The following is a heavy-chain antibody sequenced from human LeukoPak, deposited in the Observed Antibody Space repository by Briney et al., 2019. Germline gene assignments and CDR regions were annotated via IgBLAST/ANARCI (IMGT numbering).Heavy chain of an antibody. V-gene: IGHV1-58*01. CDR2: IVVGSGNT. Sequence: TSVKVSCKASGFTFTSSAVQWVRQARGQRLEWIGWIVVGSGNTNYAQKFQERVTITRDMSTSTAYMELSSLRSEDTAVYYCARLEAAAGTLRYWGQGTLVTVSS. J-gene: IGHJ4*02. D-gene: IGHD6-13*01. CDR1: GFTFTSSA. CDR3: ARLEAAAGTLRY.